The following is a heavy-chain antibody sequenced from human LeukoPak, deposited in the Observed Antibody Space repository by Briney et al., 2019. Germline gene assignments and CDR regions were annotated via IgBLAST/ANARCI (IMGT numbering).Heavy chain of an antibody. V-gene: IGHV4-34*01. CDR1: GGSFSGYY. D-gene: IGHD6-13*01. CDR2: INHSGST. Sequence: TSETLSLTCAVYGGSFSGYYWSWLRQPPGKGLEWIGEINHSGSTNYNPSLKSRVTISVDTSKNQFSLKLSSVTAADTAVYYCARVEAAYNWFDPWGQGTLVTVSS. J-gene: IGHJ5*02. CDR3: ARVEAAYNWFDP.